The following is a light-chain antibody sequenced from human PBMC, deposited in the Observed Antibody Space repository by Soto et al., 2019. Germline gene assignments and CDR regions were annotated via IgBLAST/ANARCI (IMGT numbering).Light chain of an antibody. CDR1: SSDIGAYNY. J-gene: IGLJ3*02. CDR3: SSYTTSRTLL. CDR2: DVS. Sequence: QSALTQPASVSGSPGQSITISCTGTSSDIGAYNYVSWYQQHPGQAPKLMIYDVSNRPSGFSIRFSGSKSGNSASLTISGLKAEDEADSYCSSYTTSRTLLFGGGTKLTVL. V-gene: IGLV2-14*01.